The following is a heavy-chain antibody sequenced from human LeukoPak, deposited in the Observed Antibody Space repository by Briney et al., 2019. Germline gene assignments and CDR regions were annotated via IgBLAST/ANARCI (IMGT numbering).Heavy chain of an antibody. CDR1: GGSFSGYN. CDR3: ARPSGTTPFKRFDY. V-gene: IGHV4-34*01. D-gene: IGHD1-7*01. CDR2: INHSGST. J-gene: IGHJ4*02. Sequence: SETLSLTCAVYGGSFSGYNWTWIRQPPWKGLEWIGEINHSGSTDYNPSLKSRVTISVDTSKNQFSLKVSSVTAADTAVYYCARPSGTTPFKRFDYWGQGALVTVSS.